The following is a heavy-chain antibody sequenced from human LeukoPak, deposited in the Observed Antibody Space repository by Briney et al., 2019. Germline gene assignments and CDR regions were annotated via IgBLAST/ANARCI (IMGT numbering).Heavy chain of an antibody. V-gene: IGHV1-46*01. CDR2: INPSGGST. CDR3: ARDNSVEDTAWWFDP. CDR1: GGTFSSYS. J-gene: IGHJ5*02. Sequence: ASVKVSCKASGGTFSSYSINWVRQVPGQGLEWMGIINPSGGSTSYAQKFQGRVTMTRDMSTSTDYMELSSLRSEDTAVYYCARDNSVEDTAWWFDPWGQGTLVTVSS. D-gene: IGHD4-23*01.